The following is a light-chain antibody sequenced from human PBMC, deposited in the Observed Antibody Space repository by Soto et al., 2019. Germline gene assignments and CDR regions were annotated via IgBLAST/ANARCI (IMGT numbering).Light chain of an antibody. CDR3: QHYNSYSEA. V-gene: IGKV1-5*01. CDR1: QSISSW. J-gene: IGKJ1*01. Sequence: DIQLTQSPSTMSASVGDSILITCRASQSISSWLAWYQQKPGKAPNLLIYDASNWESGVPSRFSGSGSGTEFTLTISSLQPDDFATYYCQHYNSYSEAFGQGTKVDIK. CDR2: DAS.